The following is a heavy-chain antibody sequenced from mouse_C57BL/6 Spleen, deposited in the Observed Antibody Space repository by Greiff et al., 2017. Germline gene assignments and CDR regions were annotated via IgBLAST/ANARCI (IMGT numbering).Heavy chain of an antibody. CDR2: INPGSGGT. Sequence: QVQLQQSGAELVRPGTSVKVSCKASGYAFTNYLIEWVKQRPGQGLEWIGVINPGSGGTNYNEKFKGKATLTADKSSSTAYMQLSSLTSEDSAVYFCAINYGSSPYAMDYWGQGTSVTVSS. CDR1: GYAFTNYL. CDR3: AINYGSSPYAMDY. D-gene: IGHD1-1*01. J-gene: IGHJ4*01. V-gene: IGHV1-54*01.